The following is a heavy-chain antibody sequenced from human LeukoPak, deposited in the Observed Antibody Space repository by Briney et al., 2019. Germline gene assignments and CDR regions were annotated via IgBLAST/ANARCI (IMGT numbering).Heavy chain of an antibody. D-gene: IGHD3-10*01. J-gene: IGHJ4*02. CDR2: IYHSGST. Sequence: PSGTLSLTCAVSGGSIRSSNWWSWVRQPPGKGLEWIGEIYHSGSTNYNPSLKSRVTISVDKSKNQFSLKLSSVTAADTAVYYCARDTSPTPDYYGSGSYDGIDYWGQGTLVTVSS. CDR3: ARDTSPTPDYYGSGSYDGIDY. CDR1: GGSIRSSNW. V-gene: IGHV4-4*02.